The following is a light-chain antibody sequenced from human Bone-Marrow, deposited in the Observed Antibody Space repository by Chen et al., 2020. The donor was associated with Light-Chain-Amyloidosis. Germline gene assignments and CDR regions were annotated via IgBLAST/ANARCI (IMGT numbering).Light chain of an antibody. CDR1: SSSVGGDNH. V-gene: IGLV2-14*01. Sequence: QFALTQPASVSGSPGQSSTISCTGTSSSVGGDNHVSWSQQPPEKPPKLMIYEVTNRPSWVPDRFSSSTSENTASLTISGLQTEAEADYFCRAYTITTPLVFGSGTRVTGL. CDR2: EVT. J-gene: IGLJ1*01. CDR3: RAYTITTPLV.